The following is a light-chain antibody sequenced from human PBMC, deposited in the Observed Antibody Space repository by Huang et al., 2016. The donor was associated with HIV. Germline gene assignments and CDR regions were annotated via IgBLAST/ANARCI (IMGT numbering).Light chain of an antibody. Sequence: EIVLTQSPATLSLSPGERATLSCRASQSVGGYLAWYQQKHGQAPRLLIYDASNRATGIPARFRGSGAGTDFTLTISSLEPEDFAVYYCQQRTNWPPGFTFGPGTKVDIK. J-gene: IGKJ3*01. CDR3: QQRTNWPPGFT. V-gene: IGKV3-11*01. CDR2: DAS. CDR1: QSVGGY.